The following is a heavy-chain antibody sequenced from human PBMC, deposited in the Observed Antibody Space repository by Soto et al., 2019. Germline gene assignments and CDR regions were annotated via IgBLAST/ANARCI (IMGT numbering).Heavy chain of an antibody. Sequence: EVQLVESGGGLVQPGGSLRLSCATSGFSFSGYWIHWVRQAPGKGLVWVSHINGNGSSTNYADSVKGRFTISRDYAKNNLYLQMNSLRVEDTAVYYCARGGAYIYGPQHDWGKGTLVTVSS. V-gene: IGHV3-74*01. D-gene: IGHD5-18*01. CDR3: ARGGAYIYGPQHD. J-gene: IGHJ4*02. CDR2: INGNGSST. CDR1: GFSFSGYW.